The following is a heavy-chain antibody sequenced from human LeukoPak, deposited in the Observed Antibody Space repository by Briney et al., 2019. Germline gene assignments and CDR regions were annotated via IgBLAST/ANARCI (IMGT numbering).Heavy chain of an antibody. Sequence: SEALSLTCTVSGGSISSSSYYWGWIRQPPRKGLEWIGSIYYSGSTYYNPSLKSRVTISVDTSKNQFSLKLTSVTAADTAVYYCARQQYASGNSYYLDYWGQGTLVTVSS. J-gene: IGHJ4*02. CDR1: GGSISSSSYY. V-gene: IGHV4-39*01. CDR3: ARQQYASGNSYYLDY. CDR2: IYYSGST. D-gene: IGHD3-10*01.